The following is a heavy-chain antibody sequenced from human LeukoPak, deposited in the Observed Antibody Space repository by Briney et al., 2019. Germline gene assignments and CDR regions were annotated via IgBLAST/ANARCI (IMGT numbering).Heavy chain of an antibody. V-gene: IGHV3-21*01. CDR3: ATSQKGEWAFDI. D-gene: IGHD3-3*01. Sequence: GRSLRLSCAASGFTFSSYSMNWVRQAPGKGLEWVSSISSSSSYIYYADSVKGRFTISRDNAKNSLYLQMNSLRAEDTAVYYCATSQKGEWAFDIWGQGTMVTVSS. J-gene: IGHJ3*02. CDR2: ISSSSSYI. CDR1: GFTFSSYS.